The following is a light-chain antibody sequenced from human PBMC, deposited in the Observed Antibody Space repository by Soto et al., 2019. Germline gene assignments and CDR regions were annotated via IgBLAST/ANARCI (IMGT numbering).Light chain of an antibody. CDR1: QSLLHSNGYNY. CDR2: LGS. J-gene: IGKJ1*01. CDR3: MQALQTPPT. Sequence: DIVMTQSPLSLPVTPGEPASISCRSSQSLLHSNGYNYLDWYLQKPGQSPQLLIHLGSHRASGVPDRFSGSGSGTEFTLKISRVEAEDVGVYYCMQALQTPPTFGQGTKVEIK. V-gene: IGKV2-28*01.